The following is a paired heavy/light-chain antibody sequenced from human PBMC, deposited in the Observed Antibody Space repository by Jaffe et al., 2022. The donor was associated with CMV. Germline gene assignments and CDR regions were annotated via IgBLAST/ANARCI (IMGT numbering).Light chain of an antibody. V-gene: IGKV3-15*01. CDR3: HQYHKWPRT. Sequence: EIVMTQSPATLSVSPGERATLSCRASQSVGSNLAWYQQKPGQAPRLLISGASTRATGIPTRFTGSGSGTEFTLTISSLQSEDFAVYYCHQYHKWPRTFGQGTKLEIK. CDR1: QSVGSN. CDR2: GAS. J-gene: IGKJ2*01.
Heavy chain of an antibody. V-gene: IGHV3-48*02. D-gene: IGHD4-17*01. CDR2: ISSSGDTI. J-gene: IGHJ4*02. CDR3: ARLVNTTLTSDY. Sequence: EVQLVESGGGLVQPGGSLRLSCAASGFSFMSYSMNWVRQAPGKGLEWVSYISSSGDTIYYADSVKGRFTISRDNAKNSLSLQMNSLTDEDTAMYYCARLVNTTLTSDYWGQGTLVTVSS. CDR1: GFSFMSYS.